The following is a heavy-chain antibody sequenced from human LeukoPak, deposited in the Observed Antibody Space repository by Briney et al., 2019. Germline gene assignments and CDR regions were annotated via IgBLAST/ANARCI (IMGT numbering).Heavy chain of an antibody. Sequence: GGSLRLSCAASGFTVSSNYMSWVRQAPGKGLEWVSVIYSGGSTYYADSVKGRFTISRDNSKNTLYLQMNSLRAEETAVYYCARGGGGRYCSSTSCYGYWGQGTLVTVSS. CDR2: IYSGGST. D-gene: IGHD2-2*01. V-gene: IGHV3-53*01. J-gene: IGHJ4*02. CDR1: GFTVSSNY. CDR3: ARGGGGRYCSSTSCYGY.